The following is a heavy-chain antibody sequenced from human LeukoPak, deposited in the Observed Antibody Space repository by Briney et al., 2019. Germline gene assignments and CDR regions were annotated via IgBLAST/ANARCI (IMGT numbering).Heavy chain of an antibody. CDR2: ISSSGSTI. V-gene: IGHV3-11*04. Sequence: PGGSLRLSCAASGFTFSDYYMSWIRQAPGKGLEWVSYISSSGSTIYYADSVKGRFTISRDNSKNTLYLQMNSLRAEDTAVYYCARGKNSVTENYFDYWGQGTLVTVSS. CDR1: GFTFSDYY. J-gene: IGHJ4*02. D-gene: IGHD2-21*02. CDR3: ARGKNSVTENYFDY.